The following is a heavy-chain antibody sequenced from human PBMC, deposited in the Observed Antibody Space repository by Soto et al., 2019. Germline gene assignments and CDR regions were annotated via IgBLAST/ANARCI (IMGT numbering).Heavy chain of an antibody. CDR1: GSTFRRHA. J-gene: IGHJ6*02. Sequence: PGRSLRLSCAASGSTFRRHAMNWVRQAAGKGLEWVSGISASGGSTYYADFVKGRITISRDNPKRTLYLQMNSLRVDDTGEYDCERDRGTTGIVDYYYGMDVWGRGTTVTVSS. CDR2: ISASGGST. V-gene: IGHV3-23*01. CDR3: ERDRGTTGIVDYYYGMDV. D-gene: IGHD3-10*01.